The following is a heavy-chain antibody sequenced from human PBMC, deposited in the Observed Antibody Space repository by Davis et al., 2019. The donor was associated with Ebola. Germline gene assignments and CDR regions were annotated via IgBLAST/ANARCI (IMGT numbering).Heavy chain of an antibody. V-gene: IGHV4-4*07. CDR3: ARGITMIVVVITSGGLYAFDI. CDR1: GGSISSYY. CDR2: IYTSGST. D-gene: IGHD3-22*01. Sequence: PSETLSLTCTVSGGSISSYYWSWIRQPAGKGLEWIGRIYTSGSTNYNPSLKSRVTMSVDTSKNQFSLKLSSVTAADTAVYYCARGITMIVVVITSGGLYAFDIWGQGTMVTVSS. J-gene: IGHJ3*02.